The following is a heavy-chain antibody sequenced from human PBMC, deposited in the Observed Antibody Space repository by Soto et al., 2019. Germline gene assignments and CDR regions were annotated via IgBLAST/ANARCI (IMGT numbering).Heavy chain of an antibody. D-gene: IGHD6-6*01. CDR2: INAGNGNT. V-gene: IGHV1-3*01. CDR1: GYTFTSYA. Sequence: ASVKVSCKASGYTFTSYARHWVRQAPGQRLEWMGWINAGNGNTKYSQKFQGWVTMTRDTSISTAYMELSRLRSDDTAVYYCARDRSPFYSSFFFTGSRPPYYFD. CDR3: ARDRSPFYSSFFFTGSRPPYYFD. J-gene: IGHJ4*01.